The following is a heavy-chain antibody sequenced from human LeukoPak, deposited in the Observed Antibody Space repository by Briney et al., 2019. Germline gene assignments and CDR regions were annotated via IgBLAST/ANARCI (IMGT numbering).Heavy chain of an antibody. Sequence: SETLSLTCTVSGGSISSGDYYWSWIRQPPGKGLEWIGYIYYSGSTYNNPSLRSRVTISVDTSKNQFSLKLSSVTAADTAVYYCARDHYDTSGYSNGMDVWGQGTTVTVSS. V-gene: IGHV4-30-4*01. D-gene: IGHD3-22*01. CDR1: GGSISSGDYY. CDR2: IYYSGST. CDR3: ARDHYDTSGYSNGMDV. J-gene: IGHJ6*02.